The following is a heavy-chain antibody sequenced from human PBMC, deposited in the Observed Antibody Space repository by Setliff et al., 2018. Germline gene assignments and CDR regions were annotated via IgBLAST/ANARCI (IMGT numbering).Heavy chain of an antibody. V-gene: IGHV4-39*01. CDR3: ARHRAVAGAYYFDF. CDR2: IYYSGNT. CDR1: GDSISSGSYY. J-gene: IGHJ4*02. D-gene: IGHD6-19*01. Sequence: SETLSLTCTVSGDSISSGSYYWTWIRQPPGKGLEWIGSIYYSGNTYYNASLKGRVTISGDTSKNQFSLKLTAVTAADTAIYYCARHRAVAGAYYFDFWGQGTLVTVSS.